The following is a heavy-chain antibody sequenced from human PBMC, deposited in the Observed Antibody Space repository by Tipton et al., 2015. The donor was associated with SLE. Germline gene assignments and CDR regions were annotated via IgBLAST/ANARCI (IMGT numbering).Heavy chain of an antibody. V-gene: IGHV4-34*01. D-gene: IGHD6-13*01. Sequence: TLSLTCAVYVGSFSGYQWSWIRQPPGEGLEWIGEINHSGSANYNPSLKSRVTISVDTSKNQVSLKLSSVTAADTAVHFCATDAAGGLGDAFDIWGQGTMVTVSS. CDR3: ATDAAGGLGDAFDI. CDR1: VGSFSGYQ. CDR2: INHSGSA. J-gene: IGHJ3*02.